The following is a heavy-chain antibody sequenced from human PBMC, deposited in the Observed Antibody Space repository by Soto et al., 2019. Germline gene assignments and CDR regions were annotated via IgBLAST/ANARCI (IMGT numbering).Heavy chain of an antibody. D-gene: IGHD5-18*01. CDR3: ARGPFYMWAHSYANYFDY. V-gene: IGHV3-7*01. CDR2: IKQDGSGK. J-gene: IGHJ4*02. CDR1: GFTFSSYW. Sequence: EVQLVESGGGLVQPGGSLRLSCAASGFTFSSYWMSWVRQAPGKGLEWVATIKQDGSGKYYVDSVKGRFTISRDNAKNSLYLQMNSLRAEDTAVYYCARGPFYMWAHSYANYFDYWGQGTLVTVSS.